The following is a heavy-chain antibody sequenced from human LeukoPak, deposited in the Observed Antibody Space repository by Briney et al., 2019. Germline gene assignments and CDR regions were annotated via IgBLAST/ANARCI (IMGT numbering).Heavy chain of an antibody. D-gene: IGHD2-15*01. Sequence: GGFLRLSCAASGFPFSSYGMNWVRQAPGKGLEWVSYINSGGSNTFYADSVKGRFTISRGNTKNSLYLQMNSLRAEDTAVYYCASGGPGAVDFDYWGQGMLVTVSS. J-gene: IGHJ4*02. CDR2: INSGGSNT. V-gene: IGHV3-48*04. CDR3: ASGGPGAVDFDY. CDR1: GFPFSSYG.